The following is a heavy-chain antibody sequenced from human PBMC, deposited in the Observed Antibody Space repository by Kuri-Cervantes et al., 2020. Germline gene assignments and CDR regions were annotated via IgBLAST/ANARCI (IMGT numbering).Heavy chain of an antibody. Sequence: ASVKVSCKASGYTLTSYGISWVRQAPGQGLEWMGWISAYNGNTNYAQKLQGRVTMTTDTSTSTAYMELNSLRAEDTAVYYCARERPYYYYGMDVWGQGTTVTVSS. J-gene: IGHJ6*02. V-gene: IGHV1-18*01. CDR1: GYTLTSYG. CDR2: ISAYNGNT. CDR3: ARERPYYYYGMDV.